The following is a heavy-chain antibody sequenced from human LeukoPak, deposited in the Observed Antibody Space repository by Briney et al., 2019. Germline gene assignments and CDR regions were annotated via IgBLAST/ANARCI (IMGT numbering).Heavy chain of an antibody. CDR1: GYTFTGYY. V-gene: IGHV1-2*02. CDR3: ARSARVGFWRGYGNWFDP. CDR2: INPNSGGP. J-gene: IGHJ5*02. D-gene: IGHD3-3*01. Sequence: ASVKVSCXASGYTFTGYYMHWVRQAPGQGLEWMGWINPNSGGPNYAQKFQGRVTMTRDTSISTAYMELSRLRSDDTAVYYCARSARVGFWRGYGNWFDPWGQGTLVTVSS.